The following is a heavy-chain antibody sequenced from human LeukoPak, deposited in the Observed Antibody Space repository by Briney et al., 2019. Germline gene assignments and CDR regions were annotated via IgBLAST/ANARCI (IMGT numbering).Heavy chain of an antibody. J-gene: IGHJ3*02. V-gene: IGHV4-38-2*02. CDR3: ARLDSTLDAFDI. D-gene: IGHD2-15*01. CDR2: IFHSGST. Sequence: SETLSLTCSVSNYSISSGYYWGWIRQPPGKGLEWIGSIFHSGSTSYNLSLRNRITLSVDTSKNQFSLRLTSVTAADTAVYYCARLDSTLDAFDIWGQGTMVTVSS. CDR1: NYSISSGYY.